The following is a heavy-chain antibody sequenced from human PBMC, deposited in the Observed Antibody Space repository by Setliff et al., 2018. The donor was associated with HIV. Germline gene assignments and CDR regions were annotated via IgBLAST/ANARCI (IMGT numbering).Heavy chain of an antibody. CDR1: GDSIGFSGYF. CDR3: AREPDKIAAADS. D-gene: IGHD6-13*01. CDR2: IYYSGST. Sequence: LSLTCTVSGDSIGFSGYFWSWIRQHPGKGLEWIGYIYYSGSTFYNPSLKSRAAISMDTSKNQFFLKLKSVTVADTAVYYCAREPDKIAAADSWGQGTLVTVSS. J-gene: IGHJ4*02. V-gene: IGHV4-31*03.